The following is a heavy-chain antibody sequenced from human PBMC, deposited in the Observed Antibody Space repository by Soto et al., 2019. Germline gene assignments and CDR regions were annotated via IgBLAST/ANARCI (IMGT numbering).Heavy chain of an antibody. CDR2: IYHTGST. CDR1: GGSMSRGDYY. Sequence: PLETLSLTCTVSGGSMSRGDYYWSWIRQPPGKGLEWIGFIYHTGSTYYSPSLKSRVTISVDTSKNQLSLKLSSVTAAGTAVYYCARRYGVAFDIWGQGTMVTVSS. D-gene: IGHD3-10*01. J-gene: IGHJ3*02. V-gene: IGHV4-30-4*01. CDR3: ARRYGVAFDI.